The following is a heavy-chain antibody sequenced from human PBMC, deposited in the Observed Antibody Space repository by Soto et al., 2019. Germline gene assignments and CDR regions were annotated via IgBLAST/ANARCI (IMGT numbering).Heavy chain of an antibody. D-gene: IGHD6-19*01. V-gene: IGHV3-48*03. CDR2: ISSRGTSI. CDR1: GFTFSSYE. CDR3: ARDRGYNTGWYGGALDL. J-gene: IGHJ4*02. Sequence: EVRLVESGGGLVQPGESLRLSCAASGFTFSSYEMNWVRQAPGKGLEWVAYISSRGTSIFYADSVKGRFSISRDNDNDSVSLLMNSLKVDDTAVYYCARDRGYNTGWYGGALDLWGQGTLVTVSS.